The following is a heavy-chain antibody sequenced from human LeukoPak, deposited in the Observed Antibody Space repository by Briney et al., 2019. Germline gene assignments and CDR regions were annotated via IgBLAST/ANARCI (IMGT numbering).Heavy chain of an antibody. CDR3: ARGYCTNGVCYRYFDL. D-gene: IGHD2-8*01. J-gene: IGHJ2*01. CDR1: GGSFSGYY. V-gene: IGHV4-34*01. CDR2: INHSGST. Sequence: SETLSLTCAVYGGSFSGYYWSWIRQPPGKGLEWIGEINHSGSTNYNPSLKSRVTISVDTSKNQFSLKLSSVTAADTAVYYCARGYCTNGVCYRYFDLWGRGTLVTVSS.